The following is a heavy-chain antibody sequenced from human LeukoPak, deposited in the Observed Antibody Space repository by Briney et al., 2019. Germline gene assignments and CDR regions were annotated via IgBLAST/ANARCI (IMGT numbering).Heavy chain of an antibody. J-gene: IGHJ4*02. V-gene: IGHV1-18*01. Sequence: ASVKVSCKASGYTFTSYGISWVRQAPGQGLEWMGWISAYNGNTNYAQKLQGRVTMTTDTSTSTAYMELRSLRSDDTAVYYCARDRSLHRYYYDSSGYYYGFDYWGQGTLVTVSS. CDR2: ISAYNGNT. D-gene: IGHD3-22*01. CDR3: ARDRSLHRYYYDSSGYYYGFDY. CDR1: GYTFTSYG.